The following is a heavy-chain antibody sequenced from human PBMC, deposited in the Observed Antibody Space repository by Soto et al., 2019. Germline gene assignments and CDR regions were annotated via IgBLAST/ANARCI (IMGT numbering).Heavy chain of an antibody. D-gene: IGHD1-26*01. J-gene: IGHJ6*02. CDR1: GFTFGDYA. Sequence: GGSLRLSCTASGFTFGDYAMSWFRQAPGKGLEWVGFIRSKAYGGTTEYAASVKGRFTISRDDSKSIAYLQMNSLKTEDTAVYYCTRRRVGATVGYYYYYGMDVWGQGTTVTVSS. CDR2: IRSKAYGGTT. V-gene: IGHV3-49*03. CDR3: TRRRVGATVGYYYYYGMDV.